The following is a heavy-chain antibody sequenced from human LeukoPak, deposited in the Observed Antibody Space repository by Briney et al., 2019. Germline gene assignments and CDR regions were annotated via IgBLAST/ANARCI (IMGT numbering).Heavy chain of an antibody. Sequence: PGGSLRLSCAASGFAFSDYYMSWIRQAPGKGLEWVSYISSSNTIYYADSVKGRFTISRDNAKNSLYLQMNSLKTEDTAVYYCTTDQVGATVYYYYYMDVWGKGTTVTVSS. V-gene: IGHV3-69-1*01. CDR1: GFAFSDYY. CDR3: TTDQVGATVYYYYYMDV. CDR2: ISSSNTI. J-gene: IGHJ6*03. D-gene: IGHD1-26*01.